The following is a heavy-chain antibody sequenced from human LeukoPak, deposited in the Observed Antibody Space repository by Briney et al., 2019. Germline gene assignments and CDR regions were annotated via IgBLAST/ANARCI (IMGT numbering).Heavy chain of an antibody. CDR3: ARAWEAVAGNYGVIDY. Sequence: ASVKVSCKASGYSFINYYIHWVRQAPGQGLEWMGIINPSGGSTSYAQKFQGRVTMTRDMSTSTVYMELNSLRSEDTAVYYCARAWEAVAGNYGVIDYWGQGTLVTASS. CDR1: GYSFINYY. D-gene: IGHD1-7*01. J-gene: IGHJ4*02. V-gene: IGHV1-46*01. CDR2: INPSGGST.